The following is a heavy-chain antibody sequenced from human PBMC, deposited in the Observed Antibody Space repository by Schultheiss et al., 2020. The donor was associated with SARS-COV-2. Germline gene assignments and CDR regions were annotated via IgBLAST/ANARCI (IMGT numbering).Heavy chain of an antibody. Sequence: SETLSLTCTVSGGSISSYYWSWIRQPPGKGLEWIGYIYYSGSTNYNPSLKSRVTISVDTSKNQFSLKLSSVTAADTAVYYCARDPRWELMGGWFDPWGQGTLVTVSS. D-gene: IGHD1-26*01. CDR2: IYYSGST. CDR3: ARDPRWELMGGWFDP. CDR1: GGSISSYY. V-gene: IGHV4-59*12. J-gene: IGHJ5*02.